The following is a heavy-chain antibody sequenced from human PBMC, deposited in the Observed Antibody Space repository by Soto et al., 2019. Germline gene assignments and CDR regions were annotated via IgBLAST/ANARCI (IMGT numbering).Heavy chain of an antibody. Sequence: GGSLRLSCAASGFTVSSNYMSWVRQAPGKGLEWVSVIYSGGSTYYADSAKGRFTISRDNSKNTLYLQMNSLRAEDTAVYYCARARVYVNYYYGMDVWGQGTTVTVSS. J-gene: IGHJ6*02. CDR2: IYSGGST. D-gene: IGHD2-8*01. V-gene: IGHV3-53*01. CDR3: ARARVYVNYYYGMDV. CDR1: GFTVSSNY.